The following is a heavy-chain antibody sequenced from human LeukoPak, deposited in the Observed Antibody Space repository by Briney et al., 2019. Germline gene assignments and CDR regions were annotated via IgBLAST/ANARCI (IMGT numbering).Heavy chain of an antibody. CDR3: ASLKTYDSSAFYYDGWYFFDY. D-gene: IGHD3-22*01. CDR1: GGSISSSSYY. J-gene: IGHJ4*02. V-gene: IGHV4-39*01. CDR2: IYYRGTT. Sequence: SETLSLTCTVSGGSISSSSYYWGWIRQPPGKGLEWIGSIYYRGTTYYNPSLKSRVTISVDTSKNQFSLKLSSVTAADTAVYYCASLKTYDSSAFYYDGWYFFDYWGQGTLVTVSS.